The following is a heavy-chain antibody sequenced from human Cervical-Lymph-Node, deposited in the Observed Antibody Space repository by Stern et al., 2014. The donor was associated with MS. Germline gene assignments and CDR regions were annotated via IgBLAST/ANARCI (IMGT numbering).Heavy chain of an antibody. Sequence: QDQLVQSGAGVKKPGASVKVSCKASGYTFTSYGISWVRQAPGQGLEWIAWISTYNSNTNYAHNVKGRVTITTDKSTSTAYMELRSLRSDDTAVYYCARAAQYSGSYGYYWGQGTLVTVSS. CDR3: ARAAQYSGSYGYY. CDR2: ISTYNSNT. CDR1: GYTFTSYG. J-gene: IGHJ4*02. D-gene: IGHD1-26*01. V-gene: IGHV1-18*01.